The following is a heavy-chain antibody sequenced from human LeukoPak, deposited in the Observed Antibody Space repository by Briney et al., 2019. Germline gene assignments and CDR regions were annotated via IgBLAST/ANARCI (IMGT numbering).Heavy chain of an antibody. Sequence: GGSLRLSCAASGFTSSTYAMHWVRQTPGKGLEYVSAISTNGGGTYYANSVKGRFTISRDNSKNTLYLQMGSLRAEDMAVYYCARYCSGVSCYSGYDYWGQGTLVTVSS. CDR2: ISTNGGGT. D-gene: IGHD2-15*01. V-gene: IGHV3-64*01. CDR3: ARYCSGVSCYSGYDY. J-gene: IGHJ4*02. CDR1: GFTSSTYA.